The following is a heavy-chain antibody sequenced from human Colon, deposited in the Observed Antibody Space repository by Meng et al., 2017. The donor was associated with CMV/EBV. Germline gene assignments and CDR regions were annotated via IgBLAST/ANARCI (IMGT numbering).Heavy chain of an antibody. D-gene: IGHD4-17*01. J-gene: IGHJ4*02. Sequence: GGSLRLSCAASGFTFSNYTMNWVRQAPGKGLEWVSSISSSSGYTYYADSVKGRFTISRDNAKNSLYLQMNSLRAEDTAVYYCARGGYGDYRADYWGQGTLVTVSS. CDR3: ARGGYGDYRADY. CDR1: GFTFSNYT. CDR2: ISSSSGYT. V-gene: IGHV3-21*01.